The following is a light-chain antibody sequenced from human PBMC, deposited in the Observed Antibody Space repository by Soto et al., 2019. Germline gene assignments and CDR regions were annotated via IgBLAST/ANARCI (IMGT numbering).Light chain of an antibody. CDR3: QQCGSSPWT. V-gene: IGKV3-20*01. J-gene: IGKJ1*01. Sequence: EIVMTQSPATLSLSPGERATLSCRASQSVNSNLAWYQQKPGQAPRLLISDASTRATGIPDRFSGGGSGTDFTLTISRLEPEDFAVYYCQQCGSSPWTFGQGTKVDIK. CDR1: QSVNSN. CDR2: DAS.